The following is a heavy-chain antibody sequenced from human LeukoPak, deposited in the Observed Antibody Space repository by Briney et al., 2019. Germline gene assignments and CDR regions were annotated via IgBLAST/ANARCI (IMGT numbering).Heavy chain of an antibody. J-gene: IGHJ4*02. CDR2: IKQDESEK. CDR1: VFTFSNYL. D-gene: IGHD4-17*01. Sequence: GGSLRLSCSASVFTFSNYLMSWVRQAPGKGLEWVANIKQDESEKYYVDSVKGRFTISRDNSKNTLYLQMNSLRAEDTALYYCAKDIYGDYGGLDYWGQGTLVTLSS. CDR3: AKDIYGDYGGLDY. V-gene: IGHV3-7*03.